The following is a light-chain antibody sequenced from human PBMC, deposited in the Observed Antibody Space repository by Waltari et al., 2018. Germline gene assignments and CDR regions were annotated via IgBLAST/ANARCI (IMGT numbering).Light chain of an antibody. CDR1: KLGERS. J-gene: IGLJ2*01. V-gene: IGLV3-1*01. Sequence: SYDLTQPPSVSVSPGQTASIICSGDKLGERSASWYQQKAGQSPRLVIFQDVKRPSGIPERFSGSNSGNTATLTISGTQAMDEADYYCQVWDSSTEVFGGGTKLTVL. CDR3: QVWDSSTEV. CDR2: QDV.